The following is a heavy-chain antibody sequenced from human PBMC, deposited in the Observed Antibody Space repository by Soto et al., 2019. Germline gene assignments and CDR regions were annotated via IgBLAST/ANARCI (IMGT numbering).Heavy chain of an antibody. Sequence: QVQLVESGGGVVQPGRSLRLSCAASGFTFSSYAMHWVRQAPGKGLEWVAVISYDGSNKYYADSVKGRFTISRDNSKNTLYLQMNSLRAEDTAVYYCATDQGIYWGQGTLVTVSS. J-gene: IGHJ4*02. CDR3: ATDQGIY. V-gene: IGHV3-30-3*01. D-gene: IGHD6-13*01. CDR2: ISYDGSNK. CDR1: GFTFSSYA.